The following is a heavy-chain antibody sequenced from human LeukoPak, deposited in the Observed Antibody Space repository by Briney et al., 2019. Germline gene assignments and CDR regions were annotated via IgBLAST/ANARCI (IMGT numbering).Heavy chain of an antibody. CDR2: ISSSSSYI. CDR1: GFTFSNYS. J-gene: IGHJ4*02. CDR3: ATQRDGYNSPFDY. D-gene: IGHD5-24*01. Sequence: PGGSLRLSCAASGFTFSNYSMNWVRQAPGKGLEWVPSISSSSSYIYYADSVKGRFTISRDNAKNSLHLQMNSLRAEDTAVYYCATQRDGYNSPFDYWGQGTLVTVSS. V-gene: IGHV3-21*01.